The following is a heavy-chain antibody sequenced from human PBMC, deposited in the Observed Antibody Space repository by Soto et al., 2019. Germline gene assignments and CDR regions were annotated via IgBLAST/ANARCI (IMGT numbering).Heavy chain of an antibody. CDR2: FRTGGDDGTT. Sequence: PGGSLRLSCAASGFTFSSYSMSWVRQAPGKGLEWVSGFRTGGDDGTTYYADSVKGRFTISRDNSKNTLFLQMNSLRAEDTAIYYCAKDWRLGAVAGTAGYFDYWGQGTLVTVSS. CDR3: AKDWRLGAVAGTAGYFDY. D-gene: IGHD6-19*01. CDR1: GFTFSSYS. J-gene: IGHJ4*02. V-gene: IGHV3-23*01.